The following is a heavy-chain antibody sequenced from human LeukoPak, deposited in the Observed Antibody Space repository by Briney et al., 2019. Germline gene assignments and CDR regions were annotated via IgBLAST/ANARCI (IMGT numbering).Heavy chain of an antibody. CDR1: GFTFSSYE. J-gene: IGHJ4*02. Sequence: GGSLRLSCAASGFTFSSYEMNWVRQAPGKGLEWVSYISSSGTTIYYADSVKGRFTISRDNAKNSLYLQMNSLRAEDTAVYYCAIGLFEEQQPYWGQGTLVTVST. D-gene: IGHD6-13*01. V-gene: IGHV3-48*03. CDR2: ISSSGTTI. CDR3: AIGLFEEQQPY.